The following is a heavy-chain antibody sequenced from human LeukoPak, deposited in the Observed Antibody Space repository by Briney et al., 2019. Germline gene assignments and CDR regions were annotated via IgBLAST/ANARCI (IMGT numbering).Heavy chain of an antibody. Sequence: SETLSLTCAVYGGSFSGYYWSWIRQPPGKGLEWIGEINHSGSTNYNPSLKSRGTISVDTSKNQFSLKLSSVTAADTAVYYCARGPHTGVNYYDSSGYYYWGQGTLVTVSS. J-gene: IGHJ4*02. CDR2: INHSGST. V-gene: IGHV4-34*01. D-gene: IGHD3-22*01. CDR3: ARGPHTGVNYYDSSGYYY. CDR1: GGSFSGYY.